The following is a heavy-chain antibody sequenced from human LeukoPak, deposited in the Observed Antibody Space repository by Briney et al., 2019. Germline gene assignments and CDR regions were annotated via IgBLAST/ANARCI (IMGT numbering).Heavy chain of an antibody. J-gene: IGHJ4*02. CDR2: IYYSGST. V-gene: IGHV4-59*01. CDR1: GGSISSYY. CDR3: ARTDTHLDY. D-gene: IGHD5-18*01. Sequence: SETLSLTCTVSGGSISSYYWSWIRQPPGKGLEWIGYIYYSGSTNYNPSLKSRVTISVDTSKNQFSLKLSSVTAADTAVYYCARTDTHLDYWGQGTLVTVS.